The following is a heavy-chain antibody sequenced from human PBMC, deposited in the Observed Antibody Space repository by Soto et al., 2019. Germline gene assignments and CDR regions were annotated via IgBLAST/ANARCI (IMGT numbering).Heavy chain of an antibody. CDR1: GGSISSYY. D-gene: IGHD6-6*01. J-gene: IGHJ6*02. V-gene: IGHV4-59*01. CDR3: ARYLRIAALPEQLYYYYGMDV. CDR2: IYYSGST. Sequence: PSETLSLTCTVSGGSISSYYWSWIRQPPGKGLEWIGYIYYSGSTNYNPSLKSRVTISVDTSKNQFSLKLSSVTAADTAVYYCARYLRIAALPEQLYYYYGMDVSGQGTTVTVSS.